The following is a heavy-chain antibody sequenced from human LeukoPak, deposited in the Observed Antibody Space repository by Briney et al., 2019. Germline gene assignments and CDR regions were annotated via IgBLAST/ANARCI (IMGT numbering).Heavy chain of an antibody. CDR3: ARGQGDYVRY. D-gene: IGHD4-17*01. J-gene: IGHJ4*02. V-gene: IGHV4-59*01. Sequence: SETLSLTCTVSGGSISSYYRSWIRQPPGKGLEWIGYIYYSGSTNYNPSLKSRVTISVDTSKNKFSLKLSSVTAADTAVYYCARGQGDYVRYWGQGTLVTVSS. CDR1: GGSISSYY. CDR2: IYYSGST.